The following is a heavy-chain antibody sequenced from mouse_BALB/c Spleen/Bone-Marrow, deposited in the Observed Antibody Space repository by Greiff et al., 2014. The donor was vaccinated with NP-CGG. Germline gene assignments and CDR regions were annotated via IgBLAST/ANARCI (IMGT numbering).Heavy chain of an antibody. CDR1: GYSFTGYY. CDR3: VRRGNPIVYYAMDY. V-gene: IGHV1S34*01. J-gene: IGHJ4*01. CDR2: ISCYNGAT. Sequence: LVKTGASVKISCKASGYSFTGYYMHWVKQSRGKSLEWIGYISCYNGATSYNQNFKGKATFTVDTSSSTAYMQFNSLTSEDSAVYYGVRRGNPIVYYAMDYWGQGTSVTVSS.